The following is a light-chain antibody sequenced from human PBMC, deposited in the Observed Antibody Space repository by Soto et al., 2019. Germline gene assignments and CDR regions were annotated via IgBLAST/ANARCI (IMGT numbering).Light chain of an antibody. CDR2: EVN. CDR3: SSYTTSFFYV. J-gene: IGLJ1*01. Sequence: QSVLTQPASVSGSPGQSITISCTGTSSDVGGYNFVSWYRQDPGKAPKLLIYEVNNRPSGISNRFSGSKSGILASLTISGLQAEDEAHYYCSSYTTSFFYVFGTGTKVTVL. V-gene: IGLV2-14*01. CDR1: SSDVGGYNF.